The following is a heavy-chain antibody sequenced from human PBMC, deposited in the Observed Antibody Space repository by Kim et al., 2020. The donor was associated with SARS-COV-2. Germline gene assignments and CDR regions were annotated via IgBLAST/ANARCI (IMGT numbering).Heavy chain of an antibody. V-gene: IGHV1-69*04. J-gene: IGHJ4*02. CDR1: GGTFSSYA. CDR3: AINLVGGHRFDY. D-gene: IGHD3-9*01. CDR2: IIPIFGIA. Sequence: SVRVSCKASGGTFSSYAISWVRQAPGQGLEWMGRIIPIFGIANYAQKFQGRVTITADKSTSTAYMELSSLRSEDTAVYYCAINLVGGHRFDYWGQGTLV.